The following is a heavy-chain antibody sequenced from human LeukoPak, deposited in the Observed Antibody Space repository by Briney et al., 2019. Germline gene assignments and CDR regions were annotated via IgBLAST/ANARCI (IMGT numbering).Heavy chain of an antibody. CDR1: GYTFTGYY. Sequence: ASVKVSCKASGYTFTGYYMHWVRQAPGQGLEWMGWINPNSGGTNYAQKFQGRVTMTRDTSISTAYMELSRLRSDDTAVYYCARGSGYYDSSGYYDFDYWGQGTLVTVSS. CDR3: ARGSGYYDSSGYYDFDY. CDR2: INPNSGGT. J-gene: IGHJ4*02. D-gene: IGHD3-22*01. V-gene: IGHV1-2*02.